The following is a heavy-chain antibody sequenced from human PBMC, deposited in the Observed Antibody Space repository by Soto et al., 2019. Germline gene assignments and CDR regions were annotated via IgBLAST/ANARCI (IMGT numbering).Heavy chain of an antibody. Sequence: QVQLVQSGAEVKKPGSSVKVSCKASGGTFSSYAISWVRQAPGQGLEWMGGIIPIFGTANYAQQFQGRVTITADESTSTAWMELSSLSSEDTAVYSRATAGDYGDYGAYYYGMDVWGQGSTDTVSS. CDR3: ATAGDYGDYGAYYYGMDV. CDR1: GGTFSSYA. CDR2: IIPIFGTA. J-gene: IGHJ6*02. D-gene: IGHD4-17*01. V-gene: IGHV1-69*12.